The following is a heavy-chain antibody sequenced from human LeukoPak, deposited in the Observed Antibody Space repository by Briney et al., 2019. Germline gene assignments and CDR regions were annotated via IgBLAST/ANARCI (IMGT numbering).Heavy chain of an antibody. J-gene: IGHJ4*02. Sequence: GGSLRLSCAASGFTFSSYSMNWVRQAPGKGLEWVSSISSSSSYIYYADSVKGRFTISRDNAKNTLFLQMNSLRVEDTAVYYCARGPDHGGSYYHDWGQGTPVTVSS. D-gene: IGHD1-26*01. CDR3: ARGPDHGGSYYHD. V-gene: IGHV3-21*01. CDR1: GFTFSSYS. CDR2: ISSSSSYI.